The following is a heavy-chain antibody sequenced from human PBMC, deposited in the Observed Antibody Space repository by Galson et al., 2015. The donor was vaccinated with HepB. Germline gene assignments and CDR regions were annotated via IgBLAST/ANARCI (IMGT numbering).Heavy chain of an antibody. J-gene: IGHJ6*02. Sequence: SLRLSCAASGFTFSDYYMSWIRQAPGKGLEWVSYISSSGSTIYYADSVKGRFTISRDNAKNSLYLQMNSLRAEDTAVYYCARDVAVTGIAVAGTVSDNYYHYGMDVWGQGTTVPVSS. D-gene: IGHD6-19*01. V-gene: IGHV3-11*01. CDR2: ISSSGSTI. CDR3: ARDVAVTGIAVAGTVSDNYYHYGMDV. CDR1: GFTFSDYY.